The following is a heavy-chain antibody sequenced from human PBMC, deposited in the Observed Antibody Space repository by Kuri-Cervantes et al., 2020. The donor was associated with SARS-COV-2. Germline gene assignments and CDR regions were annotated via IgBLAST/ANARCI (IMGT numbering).Heavy chain of an antibody. J-gene: IGHJ4*02. D-gene: IGHD5-24*01. CDR2: ISSSSSYI. CDR3: IKGGANAYMTFFEY. CDR1: GFTFSNYS. V-gene: IGHV3-21*04. Sequence: GESLKISCAASGFTFSNYSMNWVRQAPGKGLEWVSSISSSSSYIYYADSVKGRFTISRDNAKNSLYLQMNNLRGEDMALYYCIKGGANAYMTFFEYWGQGTLVTVSS.